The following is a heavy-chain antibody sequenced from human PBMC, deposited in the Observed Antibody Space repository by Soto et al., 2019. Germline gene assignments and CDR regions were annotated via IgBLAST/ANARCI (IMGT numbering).Heavy chain of an antibody. CDR2: INHSGST. D-gene: IGHD2-2*01. CDR3: ARVPHSGLPARFYYYYGMDF. J-gene: IGHJ6*01. V-gene: IGHV4-34*01. CDR1: GGSFSGYY. Sequence: SETLSFSCVFYGGSFSGYYWSWIRQRPGNGLDRIGEINHSGSTNYNPSLKSRVNISVDKSKNQFSLNLSSVTAADTAAYYCARVPHSGLPARFYYYYGMDFWGQGTTVTVSS.